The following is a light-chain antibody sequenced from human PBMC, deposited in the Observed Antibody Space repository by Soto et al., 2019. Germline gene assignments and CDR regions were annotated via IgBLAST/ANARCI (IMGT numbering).Light chain of an antibody. CDR3: QQLNSYPLT. CDR2: AAS. Sequence: DIQMTQSPSSLSASVGDRVTITCRASQSISSYLNWYQQKPGKAPKLLIYAASSLQSGVPSRFSCSGSGTDFTLTISSLQPEDFATYYCQQLNSYPLTFGGGTKVDIK. CDR1: QSISSY. J-gene: IGKJ4*01. V-gene: IGKV1-39*01.